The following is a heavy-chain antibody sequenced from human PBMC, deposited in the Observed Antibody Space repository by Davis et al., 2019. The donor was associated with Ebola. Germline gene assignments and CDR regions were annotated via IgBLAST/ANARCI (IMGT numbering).Heavy chain of an antibody. D-gene: IGHD3-22*01. CDR1: GFTFDDYA. CDR3: AKSSFYDRSGHIDYFDY. J-gene: IGHJ4*02. V-gene: IGHV3-9*01. Sequence: PGGSLRLSCAVSGFTFDDYAMHWVRQPPGKGLEWVSSISWNSGNIANADSVKGRFTISRDNAKTSLYLQVNSLRADDTALYYCAKSSFYDRSGHIDYFDYWGQGTLVTVSS. CDR2: ISWNSGNI.